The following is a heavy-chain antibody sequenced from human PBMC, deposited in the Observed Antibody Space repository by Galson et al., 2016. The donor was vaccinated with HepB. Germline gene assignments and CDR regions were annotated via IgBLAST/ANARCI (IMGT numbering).Heavy chain of an antibody. CDR3: ARDMGAAGYSTTTSDY. Sequence: SLRLSCAASGFTFSSYEMNWVRQAPGKGLEWVSYISSSGSTIYYADSVKGRFTISRDNAKNTLYLQMNSLRAEDTAIYYCARDMGAAGYSTTTSDYWGQGTLVTVSS. D-gene: IGHD6-13*01. CDR1: GFTFSSYE. V-gene: IGHV3-48*03. CDR2: ISSSGSTI. J-gene: IGHJ4*02.